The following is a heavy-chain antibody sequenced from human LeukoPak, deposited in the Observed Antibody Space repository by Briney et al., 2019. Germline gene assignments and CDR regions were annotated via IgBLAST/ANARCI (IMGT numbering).Heavy chain of an antibody. CDR3: ARARTLNYDFWSGYYRGYAFDI. CDR1: GGSISSGSYC. J-gene: IGHJ3*02. V-gene: IGHV4-61*02. D-gene: IGHD3-3*01. CDR2: IYTSGST. Sequence: SETLSLTCTVSGGSISSGSYCWSWIRQPAGKGLEWIGRIYTSGSTNYNPSLKSRVTISVDTSKNQFSLKLSSVTAADTAVYYCARARTLNYDFWSGYYRGYAFDIWGQGTMVTVSS.